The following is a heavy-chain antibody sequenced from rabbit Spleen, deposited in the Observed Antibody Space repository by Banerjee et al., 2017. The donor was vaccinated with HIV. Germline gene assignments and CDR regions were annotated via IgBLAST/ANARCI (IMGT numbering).Heavy chain of an antibody. CDR3: ARDTSSSFSSYGMDL. V-gene: IGHV1S40*01. J-gene: IGHJ6*01. Sequence: QSLEESGGDLVKPGASRTLPCTASGVSFSISPNMCWVRQAPGKGLEWIACIDAGSSTFTYYATWAKGRFTISKTSSTTVTLQMTRLTAADTATYFCARDTSSSFSSYGMDLWGPGTLVTVS. D-gene: IGHD1-1*01. CDR1: GVSFSISPN. CDR2: IDAGSSTFT.